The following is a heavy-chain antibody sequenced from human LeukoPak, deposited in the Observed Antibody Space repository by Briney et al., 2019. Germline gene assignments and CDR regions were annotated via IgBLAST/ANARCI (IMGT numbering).Heavy chain of an antibody. J-gene: IGHJ4*02. CDR2: ISGSGGST. CDR3: AKLTPLRFLEWLFPYYFDY. V-gene: IGHV3-23*01. CDR1: GFAFSSYA. D-gene: IGHD3-3*01. Sequence: GGSLRLSCAASGFAFSSYAMSWVRQAPGKGREWVSAISGSGGSTYYADSVKGRFTISRDNSKNTLYLQMNSLRAEDTAVYYCAKLTPLRFLEWLFPYYFDYWGQGTLVTVSS.